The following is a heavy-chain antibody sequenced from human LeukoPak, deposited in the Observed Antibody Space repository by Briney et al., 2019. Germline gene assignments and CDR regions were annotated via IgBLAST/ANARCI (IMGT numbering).Heavy chain of an antibody. CDR3: AKYLPIPPRGMDV. V-gene: IGHV3-23*01. Sequence: PGGSLRLSCAASEFTFSSYSMNWVRQAPGKGLEWVSAISGSGGSTYYADSVKGRFTISRDNSKNTLYLQMNSLRAEDTAVYYCAKYLPIPPRGMDVWGQGTTVTVSS. J-gene: IGHJ6*02. CDR2: ISGSGGST. CDR1: EFTFSSYS. D-gene: IGHD2-2*02.